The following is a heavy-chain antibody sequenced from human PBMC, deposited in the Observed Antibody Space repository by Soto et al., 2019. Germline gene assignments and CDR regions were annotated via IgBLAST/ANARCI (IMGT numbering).Heavy chain of an antibody. J-gene: IGHJ2*01. CDR1: WYTLTKYA. V-gene: IGHV1-3*01. Sequence: GASVKGSCKASWYTLTKYAMVWVRPAPGQRLEWMGWINAGNGNTKYSQKFQGRVTITRDTSASTAYMELSSLRSEDTAVYYCARGGSLYWYFDLWGRGTLVTVSS. CDR3: ARGGSLYWYFDL. CDR2: INAGNGNT. D-gene: IGHD1-26*01.